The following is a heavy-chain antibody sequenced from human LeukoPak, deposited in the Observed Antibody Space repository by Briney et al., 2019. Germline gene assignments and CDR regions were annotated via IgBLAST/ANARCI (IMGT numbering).Heavy chain of an antibody. CDR3: ARGKWWIQLWQIFDY. Sequence: ASVKVSCKASGYSFTGYYMHWVRQAPGQGLEWMGWMNPNSGNTGYAQKFQGRVTMTRNTSISTAYMELSSLRSEDTAVYYCARGKWWIQLWQIFDYWGQGTLVTVSS. CDR1: GYSFTGYY. J-gene: IGHJ4*02. V-gene: IGHV1-8*02. D-gene: IGHD5-18*01. CDR2: MNPNSGNT.